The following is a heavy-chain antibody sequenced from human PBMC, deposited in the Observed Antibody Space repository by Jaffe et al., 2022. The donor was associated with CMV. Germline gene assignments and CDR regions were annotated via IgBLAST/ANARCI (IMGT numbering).Heavy chain of an antibody. J-gene: IGHJ6*02. CDR3: ARDQVVYAMTAGYGMDV. CDR1: GFTVSSNY. V-gene: IGHV3-53*01. Sequence: EVQLVESGGGLIQPGGSLRLSCAASGFTVSSNYMSWVRQAPGKGLEWVSVIYSGDNTYYADAVKGRFTISRDNSKNTLYLQMNSLRVEDTAVYYCARDQVVYAMTAGYGMDVWGQGTTVSVSS. D-gene: IGHD2-8*02. CDR2: IYSGDNT.